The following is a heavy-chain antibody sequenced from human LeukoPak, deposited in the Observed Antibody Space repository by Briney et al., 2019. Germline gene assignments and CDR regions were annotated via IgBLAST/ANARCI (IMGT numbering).Heavy chain of an antibody. D-gene: IGHD2-8*01. J-gene: IGHJ6*03. CDR1: GFSFSSYA. CDR2: ISYDGSNK. CDR3: ARDSIYCTNGVCYYMDV. Sequence: GGSLRLSCAASGFSFSSYAMHWVRQAPGKGLEWVAVISYDGSNKYYADSVKGRFTISRDNSKNTLYLQMNSLRAEDTAVYYCARDSIYCTNGVCYYMDVWDKGTTVTVSS. V-gene: IGHV3-30*04.